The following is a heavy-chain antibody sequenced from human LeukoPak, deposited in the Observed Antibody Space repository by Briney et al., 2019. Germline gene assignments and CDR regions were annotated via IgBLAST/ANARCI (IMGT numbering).Heavy chain of an antibody. V-gene: IGHV3-30*18. CDR3: AKGSTVFGVVIKTYLDY. D-gene: IGHD3-3*01. J-gene: IGHJ4*02. CDR1: GFTFSSYG. Sequence: GGSLRLSCAASGFTFSSYGMHWVRQAPGKGLEWVAVISYDGSNKYYADSVKGRFTISRDNSKNTLYLQMNSLRAEDTAVYYCAKGSTVFGVVIKTYLDYWGQGTLVTVSS. CDR2: ISYDGSNK.